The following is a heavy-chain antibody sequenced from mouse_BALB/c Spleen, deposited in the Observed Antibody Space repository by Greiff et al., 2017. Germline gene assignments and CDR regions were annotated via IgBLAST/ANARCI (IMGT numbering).Heavy chain of an antibody. Sequence: DVHLVESGGGLVQPGGSRKLSCAASGFTFSSFGMHWVRQAPEKGLEWVAYISSGSSTIYYADTVKGRFTISRDNPKNTLFLQMTSLRSEDTAMYYCARSGLRPSCDYWGQGTTLTVSS. J-gene: IGHJ2*01. CDR3: ARSGLRPSCDY. V-gene: IGHV5-17*02. CDR2: ISSGSSTI. D-gene: IGHD1-2*01. CDR1: GFTFSSFG.